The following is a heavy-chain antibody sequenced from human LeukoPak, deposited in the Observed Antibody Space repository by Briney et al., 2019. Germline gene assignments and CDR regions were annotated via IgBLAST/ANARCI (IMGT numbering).Heavy chain of an antibody. D-gene: IGHD3-10*01. CDR3: ARAITMVRGVIIGWFDP. J-gene: IGHJ5*02. CDR2: IYYSGST. CDR1: GGSISSGGYY. V-gene: IGHV4-31*03. Sequence: SQTLSLTCTVSGGSISSGGYYWSWIRQHPGKGLECIGYIYYSGSTYYNPSLKSRVTISVDTSKNQFSLKLSSVTAADTAVYYCARAITMVRGVIIGWFDPWGQGTLVTVSS.